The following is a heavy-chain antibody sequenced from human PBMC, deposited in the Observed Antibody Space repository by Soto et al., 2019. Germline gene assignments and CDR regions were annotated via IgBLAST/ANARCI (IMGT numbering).Heavy chain of an antibody. V-gene: IGHV3-9*01. D-gene: IGHD3-3*01. CDR2: ITWNSRVL. J-gene: IGHJ4*02. CDR1: GLNFDDFA. Sequence: EVQLVESGGRLVQPGRSLRLSCIGTGLNFDDFAMHWVRQAPGKGLEWVSGITWNSRVLAYADSVKGRFTISRDNARNSLYLQMDSLRDEDTALYYCAKGRYDFWSPYYFDSWGQGTLVTVSS. CDR3: AKGRYDFWSPYYFDS.